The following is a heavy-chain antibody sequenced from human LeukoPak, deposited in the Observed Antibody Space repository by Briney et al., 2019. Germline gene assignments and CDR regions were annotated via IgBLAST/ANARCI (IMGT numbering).Heavy chain of an antibody. CDR1: GGTFSSYT. Sequence: SVKVSCKASGGTFSSYTISWVRQAPGQGLEWMGRIIPILGIANYAQKFQGRVTITADKSTSTAYMELSSLRSEDTAVCYCARSRNYDILTGYSYYFDYWGQGTLVTVSS. D-gene: IGHD3-9*01. V-gene: IGHV1-69*02. CDR2: IIPILGIA. J-gene: IGHJ4*02. CDR3: ARSRNYDILTGYSYYFDY.